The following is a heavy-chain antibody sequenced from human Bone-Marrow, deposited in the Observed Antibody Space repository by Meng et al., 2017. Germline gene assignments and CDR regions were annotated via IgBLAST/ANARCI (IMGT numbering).Heavy chain of an antibody. CDR3: ARVSLQATIAAAGVVWFDP. J-gene: IGHJ5*02. V-gene: IGHV4-4*02. Sequence: QVQLQESGPGLVKPSGTLSLTCAVSGGSISSSNWWSWVRQPPVKGLEWIGEIYHSGSTNYNPSLKSRVTISVDKSKNQFSLKLSSVTAADTAVYYCARVSLQATIAAAGVVWFDPWGQGTLVTVSS. CDR1: GGSISSSNW. CDR2: IYHSGST. D-gene: IGHD6-13*01.